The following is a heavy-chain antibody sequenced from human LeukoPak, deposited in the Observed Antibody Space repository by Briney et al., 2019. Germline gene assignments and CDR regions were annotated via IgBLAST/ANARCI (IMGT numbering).Heavy chain of an antibody. J-gene: IGHJ4*02. V-gene: IGHV3-7*01. CDR1: GFTFSSYW. CDR3: ARDPRYCSSTRCHMMMTAV. Sequence: GGSLRLSCAASGFTFSSYWMSWVRQAPGKGLEWVANINQDGSEKYYVDSVKGRFTISRDNAKNSLYLQMNSLRAEDTAVYYCARDPRYCSSTRCHMMMTAVWGQGTLVIVSS. D-gene: IGHD2-2*02. CDR2: INQDGSEK.